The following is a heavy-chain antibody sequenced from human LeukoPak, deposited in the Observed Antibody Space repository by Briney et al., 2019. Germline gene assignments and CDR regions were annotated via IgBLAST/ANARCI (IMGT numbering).Heavy chain of an antibody. CDR3: VRCGYSSGWYRN. CDR1: DFSVNTNY. D-gene: IGHD6-19*01. CDR2: ILSGGAT. Sequence: SGGSLRLSCAASDFSVNTNYMNWVRQAPGKGLEWVSVILSGGATYYADSVKGRFTIFRDNSKNTLYLQMNSLTVDDTAVYYCVRCGYSSGWYRNWGQGTLVTVSS. J-gene: IGHJ4*02. V-gene: IGHV3-53*01.